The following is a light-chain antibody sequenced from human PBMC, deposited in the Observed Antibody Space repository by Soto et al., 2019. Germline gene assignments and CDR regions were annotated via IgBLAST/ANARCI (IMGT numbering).Light chain of an antibody. CDR3: QQYNNWPRT. J-gene: IGKJ1*01. Sequence: EIVMTQSPATLSVSPGDTATLSCRASQSISSNLVWYQQKSGQAPRLLIYGASTRATGIPARFSGSGSGTEFTLTISGLQSEDFAVYYCQQYNNWPRTFGQGTKVEIK. CDR1: QSISSN. CDR2: GAS. V-gene: IGKV3-15*01.